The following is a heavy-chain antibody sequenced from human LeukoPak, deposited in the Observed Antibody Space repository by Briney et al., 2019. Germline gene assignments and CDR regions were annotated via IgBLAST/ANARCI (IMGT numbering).Heavy chain of an antibody. J-gene: IGHJ4*02. CDR3: ARVHGYCSGGGCYNPFDF. D-gene: IGHD2-15*01. Sequence: PSETLSLTCTVSVGSISSGSYYWSWIRQPAGKGLEWIGRIYTSGSTNYNPSLKSRVTISIDTSKNQFSLKLSSVTAADTAVYFCARVHGYCSGGGCYNPFDFWGRGTLVTVSS. CDR2: IYTSGST. V-gene: IGHV4-61*02. CDR1: VGSISSGSYY.